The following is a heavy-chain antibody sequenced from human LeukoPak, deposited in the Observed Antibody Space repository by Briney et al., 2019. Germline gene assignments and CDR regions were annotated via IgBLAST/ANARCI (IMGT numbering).Heavy chain of an antibody. D-gene: IGHD5-24*01. V-gene: IGHV1-69*04. CDR2: IIPIFGIA. CDR1: GGTFSSYA. CDR3: ARGEGATTLLFDY. J-gene: IGHJ4*02. Sequence: SVKVSCKASGGTFSSYAISWVRQAPGQGLEWIGRIIPIFGIANYAQKFQGRVTITADKSTSTAYMELSSLRSEDTAVYYCARGEGATTLLFDYWGQGTLVTVSS.